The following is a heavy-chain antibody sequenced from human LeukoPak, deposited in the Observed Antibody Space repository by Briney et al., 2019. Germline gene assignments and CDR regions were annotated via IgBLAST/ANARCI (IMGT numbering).Heavy chain of an antibody. V-gene: IGHV4-30-4*01. Sequence: SETLSLTCTVSGGSISSGDYYWSWIRQPPGKGLEWIGYIYYSGSTYYNPSLKSRVTISVDTSKNQFSLKLSSVTAADTAVYYCARHFDYDSGGDAFDIWGQGTMVTVSS. CDR2: IYYSGST. CDR3: ARHFDYDSGGDAFDI. CDR1: GGSISSGDYY. J-gene: IGHJ3*02. D-gene: IGHD3-10*01.